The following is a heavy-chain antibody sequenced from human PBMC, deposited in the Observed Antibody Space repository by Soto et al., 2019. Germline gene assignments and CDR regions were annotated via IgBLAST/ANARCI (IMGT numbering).Heavy chain of an antibody. CDR3: AKEWVYDSSGWSFDY. CDR2: ISYDGSNK. Sequence: QVQLVESGGGVVQPGRSLRLSCAASGFTFSSYGMHWVRQAPGKGLEWVAVISYDGSNKYYADSVKGRFTISRDNSKNTLYLQRNRLRAEDTAVYYCAKEWVYDSSGWSFDYWGQGTLVTVSS. D-gene: IGHD3-22*01. CDR1: GFTFSSYG. J-gene: IGHJ4*02. V-gene: IGHV3-30*18.